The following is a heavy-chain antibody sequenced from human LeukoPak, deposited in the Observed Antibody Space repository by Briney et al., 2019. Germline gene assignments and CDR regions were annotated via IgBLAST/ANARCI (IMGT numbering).Heavy chain of an antibody. J-gene: IGHJ4*02. CDR1: GGSISSGSYF. CDR2: IYSSGTT. D-gene: IGHD3-22*01. CDR3: ARNTDYHSPFFDY. V-gene: IGHV4-61*02. Sequence: SETLSLTCTVSGGSISSGSYFWSWIRQPAGKGLEWIGRIYSSGTTNYNPSLKSRVTISVATSKNQFSLKLSSVTAADTAVYYCARNTDYHSPFFDYWGQGTLVTVSS.